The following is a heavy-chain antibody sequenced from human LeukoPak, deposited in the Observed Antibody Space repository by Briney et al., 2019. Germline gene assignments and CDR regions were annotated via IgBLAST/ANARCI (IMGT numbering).Heavy chain of an antibody. D-gene: IGHD3-22*01. Sequence: PGGSLRLSCAASGFTFSSFAMSWVRQAPGKGLEWVSAVSGSGGSTYYADSVKGRFTISRDNSKDTLYLQMNSLRAEDTAVYYCAGSRDYYDISGYYYYTDYWGQGTLVTVSS. CDR2: VSGSGGST. CDR1: GFTFSSFA. J-gene: IGHJ4*02. CDR3: AGSRDYYDISGYYYYTDY. V-gene: IGHV3-23*01.